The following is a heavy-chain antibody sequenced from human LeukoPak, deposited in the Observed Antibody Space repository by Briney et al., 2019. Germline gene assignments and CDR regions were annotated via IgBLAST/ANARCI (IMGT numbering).Heavy chain of an antibody. CDR3: ARDYGDSI. CDR2: INKDGSDK. CDR1: GFTFSTYW. V-gene: IGHV3-7*01. Sequence: GGSLRLSCAASGFTFSTYWMTWVRQAPGKGLEWVANINKDGSDKHYVDSVKGRFTISRDNARSSLYLQMNTLRADDTAVYYCARDYGDSIWGQGTLVTVSS. D-gene: IGHD4-17*01. J-gene: IGHJ4*02.